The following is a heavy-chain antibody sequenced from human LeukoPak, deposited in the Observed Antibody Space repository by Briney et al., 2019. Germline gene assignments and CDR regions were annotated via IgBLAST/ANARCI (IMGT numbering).Heavy chain of an antibody. J-gene: IGHJ5*02. Sequence: KPSETLSLTYTVAAGSVNNTYDDSDWIRQPPGKGLEWIGSIYYSASTYYNPSLKSRVTISVDASKNQFSLELNSLTAADTAVYCCPRSADFWSRNLFDPWGQGTLVTVSS. CDR3: PRSADFWSRNLFDP. CDR2: IYYSAST. V-gene: IGHV4-39*01. D-gene: IGHD3-3*01. CDR1: AGSVNNTYDD.